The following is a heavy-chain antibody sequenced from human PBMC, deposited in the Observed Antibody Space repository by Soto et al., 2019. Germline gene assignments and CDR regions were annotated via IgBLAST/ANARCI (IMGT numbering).Heavy chain of an antibody. V-gene: IGHV4-59*01. CDR1: GGSISSYY. Sequence: SETLSLTCTVSGGSISSYYWSWIRQPPGKGLEWIGYNYYSGSTNYNPSLKSRVTISVDTSKNQFSLKLSSVTAADTAVYYCARVDAEQQHYYYYMDVWGKGTTVTVSS. D-gene: IGHD6-13*01. J-gene: IGHJ6*03. CDR2: NYYSGST. CDR3: ARVDAEQQHYYYYMDV.